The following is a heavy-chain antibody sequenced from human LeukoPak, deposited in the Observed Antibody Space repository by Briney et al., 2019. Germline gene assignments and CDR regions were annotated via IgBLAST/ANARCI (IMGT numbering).Heavy chain of an antibody. V-gene: IGHV3-15*01. J-gene: IGHJ4*02. CDR1: GFTFSNAW. D-gene: IGHD1-26*01. CDR2: IKRKIDGETT. CDR3: TSEDQGGFDY. Sequence: AGSLKLSCVASGFTFSNAWISWVRQAPIKGLEWVGRIKRKIDGETTDYAAPAKGRFTISRDDSKNTLYLQMNSLKTEDRAVYYCTSEDQGGFDYWGRGTLVTVSS.